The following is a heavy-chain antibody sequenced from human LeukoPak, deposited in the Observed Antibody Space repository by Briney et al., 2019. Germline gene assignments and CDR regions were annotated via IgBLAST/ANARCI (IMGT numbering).Heavy chain of an antibody. Sequence: PSETLSLTCAVYGGSFSGYYWSWIRQPPGKGLEWIGEINHSGSTNYNPSLKSRVTISVDTSKNQFSLKLSSVTAADTAVYYCARVDGGQNPTRLRSYYFDYWGQGTLVTVSS. CDR1: GGSFSGYY. V-gene: IGHV4-34*01. D-gene: IGHD2-15*01. CDR2: INHSGST. CDR3: ARVDGGQNPTRLRSYYFDY. J-gene: IGHJ4*02.